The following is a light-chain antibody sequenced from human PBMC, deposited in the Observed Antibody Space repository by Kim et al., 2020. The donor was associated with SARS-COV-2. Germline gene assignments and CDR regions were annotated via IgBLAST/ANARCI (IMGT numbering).Light chain of an antibody. CDR1: SSNIGNNY. V-gene: IGLV1-51*01. J-gene: IGLJ1*01. CDR2: DSN. CDR3: GTWDSSLSAYV. Sequence: QSVLTQPPSVSAAPGQKVTISCSGSSSNIGNNYVSWYQQLPGTAPKVLIYDSNKRPSGIPDRVSGSKSGTSATLGITGLQTGDEADYYCGTWDSSLSAYVFGTGTMVTVL.